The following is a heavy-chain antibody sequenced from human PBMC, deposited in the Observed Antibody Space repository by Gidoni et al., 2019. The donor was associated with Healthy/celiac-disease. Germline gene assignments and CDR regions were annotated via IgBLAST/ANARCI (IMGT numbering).Heavy chain of an antibody. J-gene: IGHJ6*02. CDR3: TTADFWSGYPNQYYYGMDV. CDR2: IKSKTDGGTT. V-gene: IGHV3-15*02. Sequence: EVQLVESGGALVNPGGSLRPSCAASGFTFSNAWMSWVRQASGKGLEWFGRIKSKTDGGTTDYAAPVKGRFTISRDDSKNTLYLQMNSLKTEDTAVYYCTTADFWSGYPNQYYYGMDVWGQGTTVTVSS. D-gene: IGHD3-3*01. CDR1: GFTFSNAW.